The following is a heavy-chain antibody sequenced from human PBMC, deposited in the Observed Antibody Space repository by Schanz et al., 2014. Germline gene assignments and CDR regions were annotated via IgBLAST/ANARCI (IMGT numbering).Heavy chain of an antibody. CDR2: VNPSVRGT. CDR3: ARDFSAYVGNYFDY. V-gene: IGHV1-46*01. Sequence: QVQLVQSGAEVKKPGASVKVSCKASGYNITSNDVTWVRQAPGQGLEWMGIVNPSVRGTHFAREFQGRVTVTSDTSTSTVYMELTSLRFDDTAVYYCARDFSAYVGNYFDYWGQGTLVTVSS. CDR1: GYNITSND. J-gene: IGHJ4*02. D-gene: IGHD5-12*01.